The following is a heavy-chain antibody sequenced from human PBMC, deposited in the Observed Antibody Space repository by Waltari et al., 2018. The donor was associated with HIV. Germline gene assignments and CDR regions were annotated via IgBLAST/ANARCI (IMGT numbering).Heavy chain of an antibody. CDR3: ARGDTTGAAGY. CDR2: INHSGRT. CDR1: GGSFSGYS. Sequence: QVQLQQWGAGLLKPSETLSLTCAVYGGSFSGYSYSWIRQPPGKGLEWIGGINHSGRTNYSPSLKSRITISVDTSKNQFSLKMTSVTAADTAVYYCARGDTTGAAGYWGQGTLVTVSS. V-gene: IGHV4-34*01. J-gene: IGHJ4*02. D-gene: IGHD1-26*01.